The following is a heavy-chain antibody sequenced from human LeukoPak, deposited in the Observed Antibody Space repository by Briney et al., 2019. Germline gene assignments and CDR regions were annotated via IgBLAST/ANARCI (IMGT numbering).Heavy chain of an antibody. J-gene: IGHJ4*02. CDR1: GGSISSYY. CDR3: ARRLEYYFDY. CDR2: IYYSGST. Sequence: SETLSLTCTVSGGSISSYYWSWIRQPPGKGLEWIGYIYYSGSTYYNPSLKSRVTISVDTSKNQFSLKLSSVTAADTAVYYCARRLEYYFDYWGQGTLVTVSS. V-gene: IGHV4-30-4*08.